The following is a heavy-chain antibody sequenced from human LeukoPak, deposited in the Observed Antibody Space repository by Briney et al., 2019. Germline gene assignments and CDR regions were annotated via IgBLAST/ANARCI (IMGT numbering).Heavy chain of an antibody. CDR3: ARGETYYYDSSGYFEYFQH. CDR1: GFTFSSYA. D-gene: IGHD3-22*01. Sequence: GGSLRLSCAASGFTFSSYAISWVRQAPGQGLEWMGRIIPILGIANYAQKFQGRVTITADKSTSTAYMELSSLRSEDTAVYYCARGETYYYDSSGYFEYFQHWGQGTLVTVSS. CDR2: IIPILGIA. V-gene: IGHV1-69*04. J-gene: IGHJ1*01.